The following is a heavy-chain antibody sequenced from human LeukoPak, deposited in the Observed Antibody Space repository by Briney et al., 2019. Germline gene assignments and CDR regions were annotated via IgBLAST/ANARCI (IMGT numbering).Heavy chain of an antibody. D-gene: IGHD2-2*02. V-gene: IGHV4-39*01. CDR3: ARHKKDPIVVVPAAIDY. Sequence: SETLSLTCTVSGGSISSSSYYWGWIRQPPGKGLEWIGSIYYSGSTYYNPSLKSRVTISVDTSKNQFSLKLSSVTAADTAVYYCARHKKDPIVVVPAAIDYWGQGTLVTVSS. CDR1: GGSISSSSYY. CDR2: IYYSGST. J-gene: IGHJ4*02.